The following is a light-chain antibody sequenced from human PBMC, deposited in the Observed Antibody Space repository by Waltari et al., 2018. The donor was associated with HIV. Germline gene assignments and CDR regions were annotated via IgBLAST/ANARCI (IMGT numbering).Light chain of an antibody. Sequence: EIVLTQSPGTLSLSPGGRAPLSCRASQSVSSNYLAWYQQKPGQAPRLLIYGASGRATGIPDRFSGSGSGTDFTLTISRLEPEDFAVYYCQQYGSSREATFGEGTKVEIK. V-gene: IGKV3-20*01. J-gene: IGKJ4*01. CDR1: QSVSSNY. CDR2: GAS. CDR3: QQYGSSREAT.